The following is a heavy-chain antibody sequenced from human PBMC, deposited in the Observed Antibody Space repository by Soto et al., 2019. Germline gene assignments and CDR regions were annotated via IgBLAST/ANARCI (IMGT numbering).Heavy chain of an antibody. V-gene: IGHV3-66*01. Sequence: EVQLVESGGGLIQAGGSLRLSCAASGFTVRTNDMSWVRQAPGKGLEWIALIHRVENSKYSDSTYYADSVRDSFTNSIDNSKNTVDLQMHDLSAEDTAMYYCAREGSGPFDYWGQGSLVTVSS. CDR2: IHRVENSKYSDST. D-gene: IGHD6-19*01. J-gene: IGHJ4*02. CDR1: GFTVRTND. CDR3: AREGSGPFDY.